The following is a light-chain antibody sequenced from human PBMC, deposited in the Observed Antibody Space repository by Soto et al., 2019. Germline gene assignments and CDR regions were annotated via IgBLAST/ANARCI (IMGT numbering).Light chain of an antibody. CDR2: TTS. CDR1: QNIGSS. V-gene: IGKV1-17*03. Sequence: DIQMTQSPSAMSASVGERVTITCGASQNIGSSLAWFQQKPGKVPKRLIHTTSTLESGVPSRFSGSGSVTEFTLTISSLQPEDFATYYCLQHDSYPRTFGPGTKVDIK. CDR3: LQHDSYPRT. J-gene: IGKJ3*01.